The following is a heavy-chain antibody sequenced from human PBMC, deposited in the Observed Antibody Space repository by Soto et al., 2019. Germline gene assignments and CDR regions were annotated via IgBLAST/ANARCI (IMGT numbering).Heavy chain of an antibody. CDR3: ARAERYNYAYSLEY. J-gene: IGHJ4*02. V-gene: IGHV6-1*01. D-gene: IGHD5-18*01. CDR2: TYYRSKWYN. Sequence: SQTLSLTCAISVDSVSSNSAAWNWIRQSPARGLEWLGRTYYRSKWYNDYAVSVKSRIIINPDTSKNLFSLQLNSVTPEDTAVYYCARAERYNYAYSLEYWGQGTLVTVSS. CDR1: VDSVSSNSAA.